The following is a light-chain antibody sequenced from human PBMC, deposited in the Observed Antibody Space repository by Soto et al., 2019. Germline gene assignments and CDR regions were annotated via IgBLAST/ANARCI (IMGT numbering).Light chain of an antibody. V-gene: IGKV1-5*01. CDR3: QQYNSYWT. Sequence: DIQMTQYPSTLSASVGERVTISCRASQSVNHWLAWYQRKPGKAPKLLIHDASTLERGIPSRFSGSGSGTEFTLTISSLQPDDFATYYCQQYNSYWTFGQGTKWIS. CDR2: DAS. CDR1: QSVNHW. J-gene: IGKJ1*01.